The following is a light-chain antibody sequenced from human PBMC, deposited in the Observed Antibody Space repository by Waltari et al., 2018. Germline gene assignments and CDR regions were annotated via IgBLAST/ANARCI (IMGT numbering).Light chain of an antibody. CDR1: SSDVGGYNY. CDR3: SSYTSGSTRVV. V-gene: IGLV2-14*01. Sequence: QSALTQPASVSGSPGPSITISCTGTSSDVGGYNYVSWYQQHTGKAPKLMIYEVSNRPSGVSNRFSGSKSGNTASLIISGLQAEDEADYYCSSYTSGSTRVVFGGGTKLTVL. CDR2: EVS. J-gene: IGLJ2*01.